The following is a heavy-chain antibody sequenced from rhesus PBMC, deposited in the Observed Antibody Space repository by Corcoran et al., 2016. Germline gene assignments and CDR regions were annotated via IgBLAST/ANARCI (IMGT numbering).Heavy chain of an antibody. Sequence: QVQLQESGPGLVKPSETLSLTCAVSGGSIRGYYWNWIRQPPGTGLEWIGYIGGSTCGTDSSPSLKRRVTRSAETAKNQCALKLSSVTAADADAYYGAGRVPGWGSVAAARGYYFDYWGQGVLVTVSS. V-gene: IGHV4-165*02. D-gene: IGHD4-29*01. CDR2: IGGSTCGT. J-gene: IGHJ4*01. CDR1: GGSIRGYY. CDR3: AGRVPGWGSVAAARGYYFDY.